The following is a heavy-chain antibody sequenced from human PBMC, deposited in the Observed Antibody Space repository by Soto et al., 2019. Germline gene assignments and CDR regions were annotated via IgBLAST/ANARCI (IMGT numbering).Heavy chain of an antibody. Sequence: GGSLRLSCAASGFTFTNYDMHWVRQAPGKGLEWMALILHDGSAEYYADSVKGRFTISRDNSKNTLYLQMNSLRAEDAAVYYCARSRDGYSFYFYYGMDGWGQGTTVTVSS. CDR2: ILHDGSAE. CDR1: GFTFTNYD. J-gene: IGHJ6*02. CDR3: ARSRDGYSFYFYYGMDG. V-gene: IGHV3-30*03. D-gene: IGHD4-4*01.